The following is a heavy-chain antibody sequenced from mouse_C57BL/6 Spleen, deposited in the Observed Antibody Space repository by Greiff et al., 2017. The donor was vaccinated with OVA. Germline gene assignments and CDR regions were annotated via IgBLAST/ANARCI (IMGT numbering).Heavy chain of an antibody. J-gene: IGHJ2*01. V-gene: IGHV1-4*01. CDR3: ASSGTLDYGSSSDY. CDR1: GYTFTSYT. D-gene: IGHD1-1*01. CDR2: INPSSGYT. Sequence: QVQLQQSGAELARPGASVKMSCKASGYTFTSYTMHWVKQRPGQGLEWIGYINPSSGYTKYNQKFKDKATLTADKSSSTAYMQLSSLTSEDSAVYYCASSGTLDYGSSSDYWGQGTTLTVSS.